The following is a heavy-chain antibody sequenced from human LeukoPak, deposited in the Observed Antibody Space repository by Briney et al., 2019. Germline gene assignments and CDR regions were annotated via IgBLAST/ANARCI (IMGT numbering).Heavy chain of an antibody. CDR3: ARQRWLQSPFDY. V-gene: IGHV4-39*01. J-gene: IGHJ4*02. CDR2: IYYSGST. CDR1: GGSISSSSDY. D-gene: IGHD5-24*01. Sequence: SETLSLTCTVSGGSISSSSDYWGWIRQPPGKGLEWIGSIYYSGSTYYNPSLKSRVTISVDTSKNQFSLKLSSVTAADTAVYYCARQRWLQSPFDYWGQGTLVTVSS.